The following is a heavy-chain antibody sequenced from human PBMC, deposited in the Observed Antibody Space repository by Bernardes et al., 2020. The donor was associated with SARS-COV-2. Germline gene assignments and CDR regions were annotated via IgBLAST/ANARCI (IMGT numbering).Heavy chain of an antibody. CDR2: IDTHGNTL. CDR3: ATDVGGEYST. Sequence: RGSLRLSCAGSGYTFHRFWMHWVRQVPGKGLVWVSRIDTHGNTLNYADSVKGRFSISRDNSRNTLYLQMNSLRDDDTAVYYCATDVGGEYSTWGQGTLVTVSS. J-gene: IGHJ5*02. D-gene: IGHD3-16*01. V-gene: IGHV3-74*01. CDR1: GYTFHRFW.